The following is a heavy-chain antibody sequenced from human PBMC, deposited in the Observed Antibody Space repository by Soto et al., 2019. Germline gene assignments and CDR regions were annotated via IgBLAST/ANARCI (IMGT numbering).Heavy chain of an antibody. CDR1: GFNVSSNY. J-gene: IGHJ6*03. Sequence: GGSLRLSCAASGFNVSSNYMSWVRQAPGKGLEWLSVIYSGGSTYYAESVKGRFTISRDNSKNTLNLQMNALRVEDTAVYYCARVVSSAHYYHQFMDVWGQGTTVTVSS. CDR3: ARVVSSAHYYHQFMDV. CDR2: IYSGGST. D-gene: IGHD3-22*01. V-gene: IGHV3-53*01.